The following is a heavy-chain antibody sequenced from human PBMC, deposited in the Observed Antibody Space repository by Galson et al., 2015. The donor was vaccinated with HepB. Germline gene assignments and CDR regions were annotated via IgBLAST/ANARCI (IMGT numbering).Heavy chain of an antibody. V-gene: IGHV4-31*03. Sequence: TLSLTCTVSGGSISSGGYYWSWIRQHPGKGLEWIGYIYYSGSTYYNPSLKSRVTISVDTSKNQFSLKLSSVTAADTAVYYCARGRIAPNIVLMVYAPPDYWGQGTLVTVSS. D-gene: IGHD2-8*01. CDR2: IYYSGST. CDR3: ARGRIAPNIVLMVYAPPDY. J-gene: IGHJ4*02. CDR1: GGSISSGGYY.